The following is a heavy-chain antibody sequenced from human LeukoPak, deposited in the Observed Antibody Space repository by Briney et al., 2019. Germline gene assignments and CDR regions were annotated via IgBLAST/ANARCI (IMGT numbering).Heavy chain of an antibody. D-gene: IGHD2-21*02. CDR2: IYYSGSA. V-gene: IGHV4-59*08. CDR3: ATHLAYCGGDCFPGDAFDI. CDR1: GGSISGYH. Sequence: SETLSLTCTVSGGSISGYHWSWIRQPPGKGLEWIGYIYYSGSADYNPSLKSRVTISVDTSKNQFSLKLSSVTAADTAVYYCATHLAYCGGDCFPGDAFDIWGQGTMVTVSS. J-gene: IGHJ3*02.